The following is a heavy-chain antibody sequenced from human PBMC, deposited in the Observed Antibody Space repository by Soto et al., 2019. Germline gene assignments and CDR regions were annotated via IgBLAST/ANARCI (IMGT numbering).Heavy chain of an antibody. CDR3: ARGRWLRSSFDY. J-gene: IGHJ4*02. CDR2: INHSGST. D-gene: IGHD5-12*01. Sequence: TSETLSLTCTVSGGSISSYYWSWIRQPPGKGLEWIGEINHSGSTNYNPSLKSRVTISVDTSKNQFSLKLSSVTAADTAVYYCARGRWLRSSFDYWGQGTLVTVSS. CDR1: GGSISSYY. V-gene: IGHV4-34*01.